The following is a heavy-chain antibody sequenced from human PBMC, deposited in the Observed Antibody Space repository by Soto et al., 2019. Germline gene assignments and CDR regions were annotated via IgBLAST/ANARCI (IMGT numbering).Heavy chain of an antibody. V-gene: IGHV1-3*04. CDR3: ARVRYSSSPDAFDI. CDR2: INTGNGNT. Sequence: ASVKVSCKASGYTFTSYAIHWVRQAPGQRLEWMGWINTGNGNTKYSQKFQGRVTITRDTSASTAYMELSSLRSEDTAVYYCARVRYSSSPDAFDIWGQGTMVTVSS. D-gene: IGHD6-13*01. CDR1: GYTFTSYA. J-gene: IGHJ3*02.